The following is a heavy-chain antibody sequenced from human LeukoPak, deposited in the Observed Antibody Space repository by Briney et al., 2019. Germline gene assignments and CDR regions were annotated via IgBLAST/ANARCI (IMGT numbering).Heavy chain of an antibody. CDR1: GYTFTGYY. CDR3: ARAGSVVVPDEEVRNWFDP. CDR2: INPNSGGT. D-gene: IGHD2-2*01. J-gene: IGHJ5*02. Sequence: ASVKVSCKASGYTFTGYYMHWVRQAPGQGLEWMGWINPNSGGTNYAQKFQGRVTMTRDTFISTAYMELSRLRSDDTAVYYCARAGSVVVPDEEVRNWFDPWGQGTLVTVSS. V-gene: IGHV1-2*02.